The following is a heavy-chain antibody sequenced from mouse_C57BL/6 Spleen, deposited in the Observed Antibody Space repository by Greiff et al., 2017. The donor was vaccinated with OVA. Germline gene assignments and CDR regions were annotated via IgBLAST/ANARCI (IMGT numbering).Heavy chain of an antibody. CDR2: ISYDGSN. CDR1: GYSITSGYY. D-gene: IGHD4-1*01. CDR3: AGTGPFAY. J-gene: IGHJ3*01. V-gene: IGHV3-6*01. Sequence: EVQLVESGPGLVKPSQSLSLTCSVTGYSITSGYYWNWIRQFPGNKLEWMGYISYDGSNNYNPSLKNRISITRDTSKNQFFLKLNSVTTEDTATYYCAGTGPFAYWGQGTLVTVSA.